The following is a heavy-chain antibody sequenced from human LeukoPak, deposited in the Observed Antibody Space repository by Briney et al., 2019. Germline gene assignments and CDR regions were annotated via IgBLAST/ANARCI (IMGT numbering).Heavy chain of an antibody. J-gene: IGHJ6*03. D-gene: IGHD3-22*01. CDR2: INPNSGGT. Sequence: GASVKVSCKASGYTFTGYYMHWVRQAPGQGLEWMGWINPNSGGTNYAQKFQGRVTMTRDTSISTAYMELSRLRSDDTAVYYCARHYYDSSGFPYYYYYYMDVWGKGTTVTVSS. V-gene: IGHV1-2*02. CDR3: ARHYYDSSGFPYYYYYYMDV. CDR1: GYTFTGYY.